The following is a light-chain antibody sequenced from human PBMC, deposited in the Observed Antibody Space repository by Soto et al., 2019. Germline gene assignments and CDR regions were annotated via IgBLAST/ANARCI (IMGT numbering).Light chain of an antibody. CDR2: GAS. Sequence: EIVLTQSPGTLSLSPGERATLSCRASQSVSSNYLAWYQQKRGQAPRLLIYGASSTATGIPTRFSGSGSRTDFTLTISRLEPEDFAVYYCQQYDTSPRTFGEGAKVEI. V-gene: IGKV3-20*01. J-gene: IGKJ1*01. CDR3: QQYDTSPRT. CDR1: QSVSSNY.